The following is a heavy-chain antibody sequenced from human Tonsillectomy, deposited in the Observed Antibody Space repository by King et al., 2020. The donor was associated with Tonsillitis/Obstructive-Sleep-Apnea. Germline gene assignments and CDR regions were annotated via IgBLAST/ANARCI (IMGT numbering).Heavy chain of an antibody. J-gene: IGHJ1*01. CDR1: GGSISSSSYY. CDR2: IYYSGST. D-gene: IGHD3-10*01. Sequence: LQLQESGPGLVKPSETLSLTCTVSGGSISSSSYYWGWIRQPPGKGLEWIGSIYYSGSTYYNPSLKSRVTISVDTSKNQFSLKLSSVTAADTAVYYCARLQRVRGVRYFQHWGQGTLVTVSS. V-gene: IGHV4-39*01. CDR3: ARLQRVRGVRYFQH.